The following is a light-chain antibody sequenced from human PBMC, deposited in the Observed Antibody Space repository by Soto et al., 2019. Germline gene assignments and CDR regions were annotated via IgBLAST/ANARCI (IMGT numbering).Light chain of an antibody. J-gene: IGKJ2*01. CDR1: QSISSSY. CDR2: AAS. Sequence: EIVLTQSPGTLPLSPGERATLSCRASQSISSSYLAWYQQKPGQAPRLLIYAASSRATGIPDRFSGSGSGTDFTLTISRLEPEDFAVYYCQQYGSSPPFTFGQGTKLEIK. V-gene: IGKV3-20*01. CDR3: QQYGSSPPFT.